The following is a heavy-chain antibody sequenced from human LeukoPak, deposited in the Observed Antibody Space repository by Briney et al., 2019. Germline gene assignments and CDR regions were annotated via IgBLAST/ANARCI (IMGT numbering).Heavy chain of an antibody. CDR1: GGSISSDY. J-gene: IGHJ4*02. Sequence: SETLSLTCTVSGGSISSDYWSWIRQPAGKGLEWIGRIHTTGSTNYNPSLNSRVTMSLDTSKNQFSLKLTSVTAADTAVYFCATRIGGGTSYYFDYWGQGSLVTVSS. D-gene: IGHD6-6*01. CDR3: ATRIGGGTSYYFDY. V-gene: IGHV4-4*07. CDR2: IHTTGST.